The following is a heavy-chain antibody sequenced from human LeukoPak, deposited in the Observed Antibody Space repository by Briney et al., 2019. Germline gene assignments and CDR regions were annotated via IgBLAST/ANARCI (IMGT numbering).Heavy chain of an antibody. CDR1: GYTFTGYY. D-gene: IGHD5-12*01. V-gene: IGHV1-2*02. Sequence: ASVKVSCKASGYTFTGYYMHWVRRAPGQGLEWMGWINPNSGGTNYAQKFQGRVTMTRDTSISTAHMELSRLRSDDTAVYYCARDSGYDPNWFDPWGQGTLVTVSS. CDR3: ARDSGYDPNWFDP. J-gene: IGHJ5*02. CDR2: INPNSGGT.